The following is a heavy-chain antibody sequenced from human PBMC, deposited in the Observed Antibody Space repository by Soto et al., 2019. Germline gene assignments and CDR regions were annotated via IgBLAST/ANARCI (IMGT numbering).Heavy chain of an antibody. D-gene: IGHD6-6*01. V-gene: IGHV4-39*01. CDR1: GGSISSSSYY. J-gene: IGHJ5*02. CDR3: ARYSSSSDWFDP. CDR2: IYYIGST. Sequence: SETLSLTCTVSGGSISSSSYYWGWIRQPPGKGLEWIGSIYYIGSTYYNPSLKSRVTISVDTSKNQFSLKLSSVTAADTAVYYCARYSSSSDWFDPWGQGTLVTVSS.